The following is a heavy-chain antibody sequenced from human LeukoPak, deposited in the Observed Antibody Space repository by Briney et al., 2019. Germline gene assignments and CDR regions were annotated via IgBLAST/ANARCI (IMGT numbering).Heavy chain of an antibody. J-gene: IGHJ4*02. CDR3: ATTYYDFWSGSPPYYFDY. CDR1: GFTFSSYS. V-gene: IGHV3-21*01. CDR2: ISSSSSYI. D-gene: IGHD3-3*01. Sequence: PGGSLRPSCAASGFTFSSYSMNWVRQAPGKGLEWVSSISSSSSYIYYADSVKGRFTISRDNAKNSLYLQMNSLRAEDTAVYYCATTYYDFWSGSPPYYFDYWGQGTLVTVSS.